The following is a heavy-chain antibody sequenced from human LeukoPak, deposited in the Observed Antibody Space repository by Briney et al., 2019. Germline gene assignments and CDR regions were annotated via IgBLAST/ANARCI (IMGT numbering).Heavy chain of an antibody. J-gene: IGHJ4*02. CDR3: ARAPAHSMTTVTTPDY. CDR1: GYTFTSYD. Sequence: ASVKVSCKASGYTFTSYDINWVRQATGQGLEWMGWMNPNSGNTGYAQKFQGRVTMTRNTSISTAYMELSSLRSEDTAVYHCARAPAHSMTTVTTPDYWGQGTLVTVSS. D-gene: IGHD4-17*01. CDR2: MNPNSGNT. V-gene: IGHV1-8*01.